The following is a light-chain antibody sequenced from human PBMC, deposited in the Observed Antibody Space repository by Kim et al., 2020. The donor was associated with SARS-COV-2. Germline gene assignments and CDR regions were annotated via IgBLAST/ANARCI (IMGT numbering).Light chain of an antibody. J-gene: IGKJ4*01. V-gene: IGKV3-15*01. Sequence: RSVSPGERATLSCRASQSVGSNLAWYQQKPGQAPRLFIYGASTRATGIPARFSGGGSGTEFTLTISSLQYEDFAVYYCQQYNNWVTFGGGTKLEI. CDR3: QQYNNWVT. CDR2: GAS. CDR1: QSVGSN.